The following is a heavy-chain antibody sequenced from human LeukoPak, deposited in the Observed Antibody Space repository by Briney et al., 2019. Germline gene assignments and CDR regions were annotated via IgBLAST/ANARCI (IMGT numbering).Heavy chain of an antibody. CDR2: ISSSGSTI. CDR1: GFTFSSYE. CDR3: AKDVGYYDSSGSSLYYFDY. V-gene: IGHV3-48*03. J-gene: IGHJ4*02. Sequence: GGSLRLSCAASGFTFSSYEMNWVRQAPEKGLEWVSYISSSGSTIYYADSVKGRFTISRDNAKNSLYLQMNSLRAEDTAVYYCAKDVGYYDSSGSSLYYFDYWGQGTLVTVSS. D-gene: IGHD3-22*01.